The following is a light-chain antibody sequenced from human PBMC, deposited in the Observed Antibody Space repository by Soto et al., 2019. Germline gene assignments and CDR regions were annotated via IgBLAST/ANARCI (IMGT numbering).Light chain of an antibody. CDR3: SLVRSAYKVL. V-gene: IGLV2-18*01. J-gene: IGLJ3*02. CDR2: EGS. Sequence: QSALTQPPSVSGSAGKSVTISCTGTSNDVGRYNHVSWYQQPPGTAPKLIICEGSSRPSGVPDRFSGSKAGNTASLTISGLPAEGEGDFFCSLVRSAYKVLFRGGSQVAVL. CDR1: SNDVGRYNH.